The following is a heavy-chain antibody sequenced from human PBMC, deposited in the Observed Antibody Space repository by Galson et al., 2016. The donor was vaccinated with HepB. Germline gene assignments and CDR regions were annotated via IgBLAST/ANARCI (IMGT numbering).Heavy chain of an antibody. Sequence: SCKASGYTFTDYFMHWVRQVPGQGLEWVGWIHPNSGDTKYAQKFQGWVNMTRDRSTSTVYMELSRVTSDDTAVYYCARGVTYYGSHYAMDVWGQGTTVTVSS. V-gene: IGHV1-2*04. J-gene: IGHJ6*02. D-gene: IGHD2-21*02. CDR3: ARGVTYYGSHYAMDV. CDR1: GYTFTDYF. CDR2: IHPNSGDT.